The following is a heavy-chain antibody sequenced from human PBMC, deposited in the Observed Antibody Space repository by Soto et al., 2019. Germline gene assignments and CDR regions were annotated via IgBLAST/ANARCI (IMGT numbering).Heavy chain of an antibody. CDR1: GFTFGVYA. V-gene: IGHV3-49*03. CDR3: SRAKVDSSGWNYYFDY. Sequence: GGSLRLSCTASGFTFGVYAMSWIRQPAGKGLEWLGFVRSKPYGGTTQYSASVNGRFTISRDDSRRIAYMQMNSLKTDDTAVYFCSRAKVDSSGWNYYFDYWGRGTLVTVSS. J-gene: IGHJ4*02. D-gene: IGHD6-19*01. CDR2: VRSKPYGGTT.